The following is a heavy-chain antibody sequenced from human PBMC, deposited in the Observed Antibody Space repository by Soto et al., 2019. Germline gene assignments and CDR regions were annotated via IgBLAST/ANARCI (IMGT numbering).Heavy chain of an antibody. V-gene: IGHV3-74*01. J-gene: IGHJ5*02. Sequence: GGSLRLSCAASGFTFSNYWIHWVRRAPGKGLVWVSRINIDGITTTYADSVKGRFSISRDNAKNTLYLQMNSLRADDTAVYYCAREREYQLLYNWFDPWGQGTLVTVSS. CDR2: INIDGITT. D-gene: IGHD2-2*01. CDR1: GFTFSNYW. CDR3: AREREYQLLYNWFDP.